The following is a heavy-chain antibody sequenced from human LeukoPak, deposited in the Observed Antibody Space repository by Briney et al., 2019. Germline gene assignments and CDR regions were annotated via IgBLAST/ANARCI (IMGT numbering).Heavy chain of an antibody. D-gene: IGHD5-18*01. CDR1: GFTFSHYN. J-gene: IGHJ4*02. Sequence: GGSLRLSCAASGFTFSHYNMHWFRQAPGKGLEWVAVVWFDETTHFYADSVKGRFTISRDNSKNTLFLQMNSLRAEDMGIYYCASLDAATWHRAYWGRGTLVTVST. CDR3: ASLDAATWHRAY. V-gene: IGHV3-33*01. CDR2: VWFDETTH.